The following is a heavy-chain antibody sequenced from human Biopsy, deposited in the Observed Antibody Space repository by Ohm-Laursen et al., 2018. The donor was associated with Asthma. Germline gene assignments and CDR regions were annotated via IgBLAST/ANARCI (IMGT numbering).Heavy chain of an antibody. CDR3: ASDFPKDYVRYNFQF. CDR2: HDHEEGGT. CDR1: GYSLTDLS. D-gene: IGHD4-17*01. V-gene: IGHV1-24*01. J-gene: IGHJ4*02. Sequence: ASVKASCKISGYSLTDLSMHWVRQAPGQGLERMGGHDHEEGGTVNARRFQGRVTMTEDTSTDTAYMELSSLSSDDTAVYYCASDFPKDYVRYNFQFWGQGTLVTVSS.